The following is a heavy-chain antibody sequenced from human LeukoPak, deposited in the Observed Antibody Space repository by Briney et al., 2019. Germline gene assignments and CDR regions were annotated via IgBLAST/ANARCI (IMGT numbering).Heavy chain of an antibody. V-gene: IGHV3-7*01. J-gene: IGHJ4*02. CDR1: EFTSSAFW. CDR3: TTLTVASNFDY. CDR2: INKDGTEK. D-gene: IGHD6-19*01. Sequence: GGSLRLSCAASEFTSSAFWMTWVRRPPGKGLEWVANINKDGTEKEYVDSVKGRFSIFRDNAKNSVFLQMNSLRAEDTAVYYCTTLTVASNFDYWGQGTLVTVSS.